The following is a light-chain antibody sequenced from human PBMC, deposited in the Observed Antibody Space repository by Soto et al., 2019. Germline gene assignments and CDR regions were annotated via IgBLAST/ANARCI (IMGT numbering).Light chain of an antibody. Sequence: DIQMTQSPCTLSASVGDRVTITCRASQSISSWLAWYQQKPGKAPKLLIYDASSLESGVPSRFSGSGSGTEFKLTISSLQHDDFAAYYCQQHNSYSPWTFGQGTKVEMK. CDR3: QQHNSYSPWT. V-gene: IGKV1-5*01. CDR1: QSISSW. J-gene: IGKJ1*01. CDR2: DAS.